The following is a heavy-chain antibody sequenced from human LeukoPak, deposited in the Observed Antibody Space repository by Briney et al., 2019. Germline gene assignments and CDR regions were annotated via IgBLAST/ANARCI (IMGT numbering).Heavy chain of an antibody. CDR3: ARDSSVHRYSRRYSGYELDY. CDR1: GYTFTCYY. CDR2: ININRGCI. Sequence: ASVKLSCKASGYTFTCYYMHWVRQAPGQGLEWMGWININRGCINDAQKFESRVTMTRDTSISTAYMELSRLRSDDTAVYYCARDSSVHRYSRRYSGYELDYWGQGTLVTVSS. V-gene: IGHV1-2*02. J-gene: IGHJ4*02. D-gene: IGHD5-12*01.